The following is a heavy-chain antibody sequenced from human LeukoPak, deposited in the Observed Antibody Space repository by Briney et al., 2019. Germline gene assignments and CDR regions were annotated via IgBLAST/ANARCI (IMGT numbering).Heavy chain of an antibody. V-gene: IGHV1-69*13. J-gene: IGHJ4*02. Sequence: SVKVSCKASGGTFSSYAISWVRQAPGQGLEWMGGIIPIFGTANYAQKFQGRVTITADESTSTAYMELSSLRSEDTAVYYCATDQLTYRGSYGYWGQGTLVTVSS. CDR3: ATDQLTYRGSYGY. CDR1: GGTFSSYA. CDR2: IIPIFGTA. D-gene: IGHD1-26*01.